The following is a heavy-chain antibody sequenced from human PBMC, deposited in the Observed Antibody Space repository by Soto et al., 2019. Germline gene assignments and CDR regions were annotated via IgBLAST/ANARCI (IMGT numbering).Heavy chain of an antibody. J-gene: IGHJ4*02. Sequence: QLQLQESGSGLVKPSQTLSLTCAVSGGSITSVGYSWSWIRQAPGKGLEWLGYIYQSGSAYYNPSLKSRVTISIDKSKNQFSLKLISVTAADTAVYYCARGSPDYSPYFDYWGQGTLVTVSS. D-gene: IGHD3-9*01. CDR2: IYQSGSA. V-gene: IGHV4-30-2*01. CDR1: GGSITSVGYS. CDR3: ARGSPDYSPYFDY.